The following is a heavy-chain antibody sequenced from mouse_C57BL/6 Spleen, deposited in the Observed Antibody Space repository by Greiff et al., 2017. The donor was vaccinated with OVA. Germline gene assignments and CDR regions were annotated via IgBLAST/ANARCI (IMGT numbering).Heavy chain of an antibody. CDR3: ARFTTVVAWYFDV. CDR2: IYPGSGST. Sequence: QVHVKQPGAELVKPGASVKMSCKASGYTFTSYWITWVKQRPGQGLEWIGDIYPGSGSTNYNEKFKSKATLTVDTSSSTAYMQLSSLTSEDSAVYYCARFTTVVAWYFDVWGTGTTVTVSS. J-gene: IGHJ1*03. V-gene: IGHV1-55*01. D-gene: IGHD1-1*01. CDR1: GYTFTSYW.